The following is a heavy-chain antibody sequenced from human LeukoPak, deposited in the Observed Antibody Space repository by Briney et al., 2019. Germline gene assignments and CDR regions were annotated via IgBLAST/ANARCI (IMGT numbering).Heavy chain of an antibody. CDR1: GGSINNDF. CDR2: LYTSGST. V-gene: IGHV4-4*07. CDR3: AGGGSPHI. D-gene: IGHD1-26*01. J-gene: IGHJ3*02. Sequence: SSETLSLTCTVSGGSINNDFLTWPRHPAGQALEWIGRLYTSGSTTYNPSHESRLTMSLHTSITQFCLKLMSVTAADTAVYYCAGGGSPHIWGEGTMVTVSS.